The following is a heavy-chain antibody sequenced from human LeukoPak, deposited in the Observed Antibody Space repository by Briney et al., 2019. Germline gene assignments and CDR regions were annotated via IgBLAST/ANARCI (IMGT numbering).Heavy chain of an antibody. CDR3: ARDPGEYSSSSGDY. J-gene: IGHJ4*02. D-gene: IGHD6-6*01. Sequence: GRSLRLSCAASGFTFSSYAMHWVRQAPGKGLEWVAVISYDGSNKYYADSVKGRPTISRDNSKNTLYLQMNSLRAEDTAVYYCARDPGEYSSSSGDYWGQGTLVTVSS. V-gene: IGHV3-30-3*01. CDR2: ISYDGSNK. CDR1: GFTFSSYA.